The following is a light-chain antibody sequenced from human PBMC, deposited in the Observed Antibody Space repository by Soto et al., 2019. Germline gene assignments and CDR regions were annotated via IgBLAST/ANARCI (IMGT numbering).Light chain of an antibody. V-gene: IGKV3-20*01. Sequence: EIVLTQSPGILSLSPGERATLSCRASQSVSTLYLAWYQQKRGQAPRLLIYGTSNRVGGIPDRFSGSGSGTDFTLTINRLQPEDFAVYFCQQYAVSPYTFAQGTKLEI. J-gene: IGKJ2*01. CDR3: QQYAVSPYT. CDR2: GTS. CDR1: QSVSTLY.